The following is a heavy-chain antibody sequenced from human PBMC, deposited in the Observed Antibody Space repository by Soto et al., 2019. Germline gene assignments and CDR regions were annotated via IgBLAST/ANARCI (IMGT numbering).Heavy chain of an antibody. J-gene: IGHJ5*02. CDR1: GGSISSSSYY. V-gene: IGHV4-61*05. CDR3: ARYSPPNNSYASNPGWFDP. D-gene: IGHD3-22*01. Sequence: PSETLSLTCTVSGGSISSSSYYWGWIRQPPGKGLEWIGYVYYTGSTSYNPSLKSRVTISLDTSMNQFSLTLNSVTAADTAMYFCARYSPPNNSYASNPGWFDPWAQGTLVPVSS. CDR2: VYYTGST.